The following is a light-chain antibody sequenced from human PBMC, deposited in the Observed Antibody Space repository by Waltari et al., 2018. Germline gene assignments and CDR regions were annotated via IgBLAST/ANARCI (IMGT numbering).Light chain of an antibody. V-gene: IGLV2-8*01. CDR3: SSYAGSNNLGV. J-gene: IGLJ3*02. CDR1: SSDVVGYNY. CDR2: EVS. Sequence: QSALTQPPSASGSPGQSVTIPCTGPSSDVVGYNYVSWYQQHPGKAPKLMIYEVSKRPSGVPDRFSGSKSSNTASLTVSGLQAEDEADYYCSSYAGSNNLGVFGGGTKLTVL.